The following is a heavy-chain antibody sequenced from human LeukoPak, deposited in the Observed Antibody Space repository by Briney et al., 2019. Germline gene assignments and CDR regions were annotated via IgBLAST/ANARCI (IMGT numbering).Heavy chain of an antibody. J-gene: IGHJ4*02. CDR1: GYTLTSDY. Sequence: ASVKVSCKASGYTLTSDYMHLGRQVPGQGLEWMEIINPSGGSTSYAQKFQGRVTMTRDTSTSTVYMELSSLRSEDTAVYYCASFHSSGWYYYWGQGTLVTVSS. D-gene: IGHD6-19*01. V-gene: IGHV1-46*01. CDR3: ASFHSSGWYYY. CDR2: INPSGGST.